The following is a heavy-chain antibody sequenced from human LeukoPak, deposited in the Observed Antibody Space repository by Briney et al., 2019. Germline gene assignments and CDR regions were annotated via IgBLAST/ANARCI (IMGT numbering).Heavy chain of an antibody. J-gene: IGHJ4*02. CDR2: ISSSSSYI. Sequence: GGSLRLSCAASGFTFSSYSMNWVRQAPGKGLEWVSSISSSSSYIYYADSVKGRFTISRDNAKSSMWLQMSSLRAEDTTVYYCGRDQTPFYWGQGSLVTVSS. D-gene: IGHD2-15*01. V-gene: IGHV3-21*01. CDR3: GRDQTPFY. CDR1: GFTFSSYS.